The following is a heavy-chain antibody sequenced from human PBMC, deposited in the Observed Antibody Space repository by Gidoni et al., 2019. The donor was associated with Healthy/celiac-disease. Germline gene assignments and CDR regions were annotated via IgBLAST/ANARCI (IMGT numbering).Heavy chain of an antibody. J-gene: IGHJ4*02. D-gene: IGHD3-22*01. CDR3: AKVGSGGAGTYYYDSSGYYFDY. V-gene: IGHV3-23*01. CDR2: ISGSGGST. Sequence: EVQLLESGGGLVQPGGSLRLSCEASGFTCSSYAMSWVRQAPVKGLEWVSAISGSGGSTYYADSVKGRFTISRDNSKNTLYLQMNSLRAEYTAVYYCAKVGSGGAGTYYYDSSGYYFDYWGQGTLVTVSS. CDR1: GFTCSSYA.